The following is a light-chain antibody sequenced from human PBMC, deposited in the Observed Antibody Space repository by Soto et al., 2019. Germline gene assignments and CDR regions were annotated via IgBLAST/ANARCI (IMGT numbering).Light chain of an antibody. CDR3: QKYNSYSWT. Sequence: DIQMTQSPSTLSASVGDRVTITCRASQSISSWLAWYQQKPGKAPKLLIYKASSLESGVPSRFSGSGSGTEFTLTISSLQPDDFATYYCQKYNSYSWTFGQGTQLEIK. J-gene: IGKJ1*01. V-gene: IGKV1-5*03. CDR2: KAS. CDR1: QSISSW.